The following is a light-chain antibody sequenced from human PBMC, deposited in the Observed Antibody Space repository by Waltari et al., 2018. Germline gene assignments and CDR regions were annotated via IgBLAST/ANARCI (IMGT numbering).Light chain of an antibody. Sequence: DIQMTQSPSSLSASVGDRVTITCQASQDITKYLNWYQQKPGKAPKLLIYDASTLEVGVPSRFSGSGSGTDFTFSISSLQPEDFATYYCQQYDNPLFTFGPGTKVDI. J-gene: IGKJ3*01. CDR2: DAS. CDR1: QDITKY. CDR3: QQYDNPLFT. V-gene: IGKV1-33*01.